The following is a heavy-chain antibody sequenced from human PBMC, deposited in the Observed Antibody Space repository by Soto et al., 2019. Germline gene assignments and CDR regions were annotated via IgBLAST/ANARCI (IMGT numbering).Heavy chain of an antibody. CDR3: ASGYSSSWYGYYYYGMDV. V-gene: IGHV4-39*01. D-gene: IGHD6-13*01. CDR2: IYYSGST. CDR1: GGSISSSSYY. Sequence: SETLSLTCTVSGGSISSSSYYWGWIRQPPGKGLEWIGSIYYSGSTYYNPSLRSRVTISVDTSKNQFSLKLSSVTAADTAVYYCASGYSSSWYGYYYYGMDVWGQGTTVTVSS. J-gene: IGHJ6*02.